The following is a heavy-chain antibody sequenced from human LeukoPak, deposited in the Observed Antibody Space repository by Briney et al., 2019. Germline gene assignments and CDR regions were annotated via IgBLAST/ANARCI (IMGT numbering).Heavy chain of an antibody. CDR2: ISWNSGSI. J-gene: IGHJ4*02. CDR1: GFTFDDYA. Sequence: PGGSLRLSCAASGFTFDDYAMHWVRQAPGKGLEWVSGISWNSGSIGYADSVKGRFTISRDNAKNSLYLQMNSLRAEDTALYYCAKGGYRYNYGDSSFDYWGQGTLVTVSS. D-gene: IGHD4-17*01. V-gene: IGHV3-9*01. CDR3: AKGGYRYNYGDSSFDY.